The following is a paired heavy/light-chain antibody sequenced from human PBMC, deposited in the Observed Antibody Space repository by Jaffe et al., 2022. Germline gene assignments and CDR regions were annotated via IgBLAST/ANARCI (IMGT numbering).Light chain of an antibody. CDR1: SSNIGSNT. Sequence: QSVLTQPPSASGTPGQRVTISCSGSSSNIGSNTVNWYQQLPGTAPKLLIYSNNQRPSGVPDRFSGSKSGTSASLAISGLQSEDEADYYCAAWDDSLNVNWVFGGGTKLTVL. V-gene: IGLV1-44*01. CDR3: AAWDDSLNVNWV. J-gene: IGLJ3*02. CDR2: SNN.
Heavy chain of an antibody. D-gene: IGHD3-22*01. CDR2: IYHSGST. V-gene: IGHV4-38-2*01. CDR3: ARLTWDYDSSGYILRYFDY. J-gene: IGHJ4*02. CDR1: GYSISSGYY. Sequence: QVQLQESGPGLVKPSETLSLTCAVSGYSISSGYYWGWIRQPPGKGLEWIGSIYHSGSTYYNPSLKSRVTISVDTSKNQFSLKLSSVTAADTAVYYCARLTWDYDSSGYILRYFDYWGQGTLVTVSS.